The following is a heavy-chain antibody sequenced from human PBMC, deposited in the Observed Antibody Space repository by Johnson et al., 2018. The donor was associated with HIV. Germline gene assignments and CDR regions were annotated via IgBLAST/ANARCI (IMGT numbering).Heavy chain of an antibody. Sequence: VRLVESGGGVVQPGRSLRHSCAASGFTFSSYAMHWVRQAPGKGLEWVSYISNSGSTINYADSVKGRFTVSRDNAKNSLFLQMNSLRPEDTAVYFCARDGKYSSIGPDAVDVWGQGTMVAVSS. J-gene: IGHJ3*01. CDR3: ARDGKYSSIGPDAVDV. D-gene: IGHD6-13*01. CDR1: GFTFSSYA. V-gene: IGHV3-48*03. CDR2: ISNSGSTI.